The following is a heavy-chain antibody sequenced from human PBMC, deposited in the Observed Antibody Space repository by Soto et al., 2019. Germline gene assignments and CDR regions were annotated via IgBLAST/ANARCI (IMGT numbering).Heavy chain of an antibody. CDR3: ARLGDFWSGYDNWFDP. CDR2: IYYSGST. CDR1: GGSISSSSYY. J-gene: IGHJ5*02. D-gene: IGHD3-3*01. V-gene: IGHV4-39*01. Sequence: SETLSLTCTVSGGSISSSSYYWGWIRQPPGKGLEWIGSIYYSGSTYYNPSLKSRVTISVDTSKNQFSLKLSSVTAADTAVYYCARLGDFWSGYDNWFDPWGQGTLVT.